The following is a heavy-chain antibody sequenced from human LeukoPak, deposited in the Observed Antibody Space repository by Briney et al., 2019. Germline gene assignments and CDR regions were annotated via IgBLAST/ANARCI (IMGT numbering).Heavy chain of an antibody. D-gene: IGHD3-10*01. CDR2: IYPGDSDT. CDR1: GYSFPIYW. CDR3: ARRSTYGSGTNYLFDY. Sequence: GESLKISCKGSGYSFPIYWIAWARQMPGKGLERMGIIYPGDSDTRYSPSFQGQITISADKSISTAYLQWSSLKASDTAMYYCARRSTYGSGTNYLFDYWGQGTLVTVSS. J-gene: IGHJ4*02. V-gene: IGHV5-51*01.